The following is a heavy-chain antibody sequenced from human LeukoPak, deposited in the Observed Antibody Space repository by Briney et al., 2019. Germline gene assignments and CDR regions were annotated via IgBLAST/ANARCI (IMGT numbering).Heavy chain of an antibody. CDR2: ISGSDDGT. CDR3: ARGGYYDL. V-gene: IGHV3-23*01. J-gene: IGHJ4*02. CDR1: GFTFSTYA. D-gene: IGHD3-10*01. Sequence: GGSLRLSCAASGFTFSTYAMSWVRQIPGKGLEWVSAISGSDDGTYYADSVKGRFTISRDNAKNSLYLQMNSLRAEDTAVYYCARGGYYDLWGQGTLVTVSS.